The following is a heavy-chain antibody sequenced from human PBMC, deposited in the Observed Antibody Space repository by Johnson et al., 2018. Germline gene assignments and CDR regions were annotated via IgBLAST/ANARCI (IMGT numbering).Heavy chain of an antibody. Sequence: QVQLVESGGGVVQPGRSLRLSCAASGFTFSSYGMHWVRQAPGKGLEWVAVISYDGSKKSYADSVQGRFTISRDKSKNTLYLQMNSRRAEDTAVYYCARDLWFGESAGYMDVWGKGTTVTVSS. J-gene: IGHJ6*03. CDR3: ARDLWFGESAGYMDV. CDR2: ISYDGSKK. V-gene: IGHV3-30*03. CDR1: GFTFSSYG. D-gene: IGHD3-10*01.